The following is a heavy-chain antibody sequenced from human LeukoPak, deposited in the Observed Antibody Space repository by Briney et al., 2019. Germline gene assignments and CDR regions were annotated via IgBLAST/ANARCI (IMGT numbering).Heavy chain of an antibody. V-gene: IGHV3-66*02. Sequence: LAGGSLRLSCAASGFTVSSNYMSWVRQAPGRGLEWVSVIYSGGSTYYADSVKGRFTISRDNSTNTLYLQMNSLRAEDTAVYYCARRAYGGKPPADYWGQGTLVTVSS. CDR2: IYSGGST. CDR3: ARRAYGGKPPADY. J-gene: IGHJ4*02. CDR1: GFTVSSNY. D-gene: IGHD4-23*01.